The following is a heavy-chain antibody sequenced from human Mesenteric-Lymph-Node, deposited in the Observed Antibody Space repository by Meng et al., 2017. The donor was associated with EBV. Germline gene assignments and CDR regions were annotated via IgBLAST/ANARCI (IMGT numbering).Heavy chain of an antibody. J-gene: IGHJ4*02. CDR2: IYHSGST. CDR3: ARGTVAGTHLDY. Sequence: RGAGPGLVKPLGSLSLTCAVPGGAISSINWWSWVRQPPGKGLEWIGEIYHSGSTNYNPSLKSRVTISVDKSKNQFSLKLSSVTAADTAVYYCARGTVAGTHLDYWAQGTLVTVSS. D-gene: IGHD6-19*01. CDR1: GGAISSINW. V-gene: IGHV4-4*02.